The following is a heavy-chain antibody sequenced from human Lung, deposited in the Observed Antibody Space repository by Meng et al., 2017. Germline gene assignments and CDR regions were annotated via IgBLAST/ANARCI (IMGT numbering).Heavy chain of an antibody. Sequence: QVQLQQGGAGLLKHSETLCIPCVVSGGSFRDDYWSWIRQPPGKGLEWIGEINHSGSTNYNPSLESRATISVDTSQNNLSLKLSSVTAADSAVYYCARGPTTMAHDFDYWGQGTLVTVSS. CDR2: INHSGST. CDR1: GGSFRDDY. V-gene: IGHV4-34*01. J-gene: IGHJ4*02. D-gene: IGHD4-11*01. CDR3: ARGPTTMAHDFDY.